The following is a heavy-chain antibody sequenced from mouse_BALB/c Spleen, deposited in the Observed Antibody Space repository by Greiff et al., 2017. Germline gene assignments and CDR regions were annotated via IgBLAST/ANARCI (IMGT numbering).Heavy chain of an antibody. CDR3: ARIGGSVYAMDY. D-gene: IGHD1-1*02. Sequence: VQLQESGPGLVQPSQCLSITCKASGFSLTSYGVHWVRQSPGKGLEWLGVIWSGGSTDYNAAFISRLSISTDNSTSQVFFKMNSLQANDTAIYYCARIGGSVYAMDYWGQGTSVTVSS. V-gene: IGHV2-2*02. J-gene: IGHJ4*01. CDR2: IWSGGST. CDR1: GFSLTSYG.